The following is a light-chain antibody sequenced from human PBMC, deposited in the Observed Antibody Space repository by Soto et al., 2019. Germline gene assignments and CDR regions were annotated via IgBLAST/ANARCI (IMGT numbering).Light chain of an antibody. CDR3: QQYKSYSIT. CDR1: QSISTR. Sequence: DIQMTQSPSTLSASAGDRVTISCRASQSISTRLAWYQQKPGIAPKLLIYKASSLESGVPSRFSGSGFGTQFTLTISSLQPDDFATYYCQQYKSYSITFGGGTKVEIK. J-gene: IGKJ4*01. CDR2: KAS. V-gene: IGKV1-5*03.